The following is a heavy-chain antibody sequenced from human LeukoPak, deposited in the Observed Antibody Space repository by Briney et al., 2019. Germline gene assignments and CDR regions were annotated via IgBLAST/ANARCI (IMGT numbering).Heavy chain of an antibody. CDR2: TYYRSKWFY. Sequence: SQTLSLTCAISGDSVSSNTAAWYWIRQSPSRGLEWLGRTYYRSKWFYEYAVSVRSRITINVDTSKNQFSLQLSSVTPENTAVYYCARDPSYDQGWNYWAKETRFTVSP. D-gene: IGHD3-3*01. V-gene: IGHV6-1*01. CDR1: GDSVSSNTAA. J-gene: IGHJ4*02. CDR3: ARDPSYDQGWNY.